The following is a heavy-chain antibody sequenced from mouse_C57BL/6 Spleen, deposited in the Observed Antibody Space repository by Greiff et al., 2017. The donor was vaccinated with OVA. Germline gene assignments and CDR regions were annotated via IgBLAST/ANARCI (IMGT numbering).Heavy chain of an antibody. CDR3: ARDLYDGYLYYAMDY. V-gene: IGHV1-82*01. D-gene: IGHD2-3*01. J-gene: IGHJ4*01. CDR2: IYPGDGDT. CDR1: GYAFSSSW. Sequence: VQLVESGPELVKPGASVKISCKASGYAFSSSWMNWVKQRPGKGLEWIGRIYPGDGDTNYNGKFKGKATLTADKSSSTAYMQLSSLTSEDSAVYFCARDLYDGYLYYAMDYWGQGTSVTVSS.